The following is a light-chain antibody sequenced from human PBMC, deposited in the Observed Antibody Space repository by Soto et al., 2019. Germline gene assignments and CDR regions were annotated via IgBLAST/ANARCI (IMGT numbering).Light chain of an antibody. CDR1: QGISSY. CDR3: QQYENRPYT. Sequence: VIWMTQSPSLLSASTGDRVTISCRMSQGISSYLAWYQQKPGKAPSLLIYDASKSHFGVPSRFSGSGSGTDFTFTISSLQPEDNATYYCQQYENRPYTFGPGTKVDIK. J-gene: IGKJ3*01. V-gene: IGKV1D-8*03. CDR2: DAS.